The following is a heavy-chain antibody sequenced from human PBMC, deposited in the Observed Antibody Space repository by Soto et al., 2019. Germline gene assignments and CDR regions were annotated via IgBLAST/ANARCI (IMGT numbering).Heavy chain of an antibody. CDR3: ATSSDWSPLLDY. D-gene: IGHD6-19*01. Sequence: VSVKAACKGAQYTCTNLYLHWVRQAPGQRPEWMGWINNGGGTIYAQKFQGRLTMTRDTSITTAYMELSRLSSDDTAFYYCATSSDWSPLLDYWGQGTLVTVSS. CDR2: INNGGGT. CDR1: QYTCTNLY. J-gene: IGHJ4*02. V-gene: IGHV1-2*02.